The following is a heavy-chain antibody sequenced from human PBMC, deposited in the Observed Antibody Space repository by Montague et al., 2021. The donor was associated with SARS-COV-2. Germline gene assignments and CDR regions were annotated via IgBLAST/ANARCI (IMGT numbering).Heavy chain of an antibody. Sequence: SKTLSLTCAVSGGSISGHYWAWIRQPPEKGLEWIGHIYSGGSAYYNPSLKSRVTLSVGPSKNQFSLKMSSVAAADTAKYYCARGGFSVGMATSYYFDSWGQGTLVTVSS. CDR1: GGSISGHY. V-gene: IGHV4-59*11. CDR3: ARGGFSVGMATSYYFDS. J-gene: IGHJ4*02. D-gene: IGHD5-24*01. CDR2: IYSGGSA.